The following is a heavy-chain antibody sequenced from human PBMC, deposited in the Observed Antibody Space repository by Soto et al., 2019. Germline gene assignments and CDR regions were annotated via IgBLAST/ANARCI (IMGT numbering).Heavy chain of an antibody. D-gene: IGHD4-17*01. CDR1: GFTFSSYW. CDR3: ARVPETPYGDYEDY. J-gene: IGHJ4*02. Sequence: EVQLVESGGGLVQPGGSLRLSCAASGFTFSSYWMHWVRQAPGKGLVWVSRINSDGSSTSYADSVKGRFTISRDNAKNTLYLQMNSLRAEDTAVYYCARVPETPYGDYEDYWGQGTLVTVSS. V-gene: IGHV3-74*01. CDR2: INSDGSST.